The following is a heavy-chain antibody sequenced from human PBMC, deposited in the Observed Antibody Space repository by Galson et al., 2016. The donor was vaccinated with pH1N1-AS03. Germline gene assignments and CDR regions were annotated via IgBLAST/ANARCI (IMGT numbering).Heavy chain of an antibody. J-gene: IGHJ5*02. Sequence: SLRLPCAASGFTFSGYAMNWVRQAPGKGLEWVSGISTNGRRTFHADSVKGRFTISRDNSKNTLYLQMNSLRVEDAAVYYCAKGGIYNREGLGGSWGQGTLVAVSS. D-gene: IGHD2/OR15-2a*01. CDR2: ISTNGRRT. CDR1: GFTFSGYA. CDR3: AKGGIYNREGLGGS. V-gene: IGHV3-23*01.